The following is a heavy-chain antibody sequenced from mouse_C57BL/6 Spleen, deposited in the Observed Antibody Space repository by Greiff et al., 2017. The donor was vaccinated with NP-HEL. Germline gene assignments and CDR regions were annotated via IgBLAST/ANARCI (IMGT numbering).Heavy chain of an antibody. CDR1: GYTFTSYW. V-gene: IGHV1-61*01. J-gene: IGHJ4*01. D-gene: IGHD2-1*01. Sequence: QVQLQQSGAELVRPGSSVKLSCKASGYTFTSYWMDWVKQRPGQGLEWIGNIYPSDSETHYNQKFKDKATLTVDKSSSTAYMQLSSLTSEDSAVYYCARSDYGNYGYYAMDYWGQGTSVTVSS. CDR3: ARSDYGNYGYYAMDY. CDR2: IYPSDSET.